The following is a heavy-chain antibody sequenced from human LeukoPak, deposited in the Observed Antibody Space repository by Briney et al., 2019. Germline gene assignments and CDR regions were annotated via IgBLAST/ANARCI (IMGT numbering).Heavy chain of an antibody. CDR1: GGSISSYY. CDR3: AREKLDVVVPAALRRKYWFDP. V-gene: IGHV4-4*07. CDR2: IYTSGST. J-gene: IGHJ5*02. Sequence: PSETLSLTCTVSGGSISSYYWSWIRQPAGKGLEWIGRIYTSGSTNYNPSLKSRVTMSVDTSKNQFSLKLSSVTAADTAVYYCAREKLDVVVPAALRRKYWFDPWGQGTLVTVSS. D-gene: IGHD2-2*01.